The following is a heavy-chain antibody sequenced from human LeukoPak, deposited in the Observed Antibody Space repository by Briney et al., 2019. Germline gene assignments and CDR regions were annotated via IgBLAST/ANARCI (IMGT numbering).Heavy chain of an antibody. D-gene: IGHD1-26*01. CDR1: GGSISSYY. V-gene: IGHV4-4*07. CDR2: IYTSGST. J-gene: IGHJ4*02. CDR3: ARGSLVGATRFFDY. Sequence: SETLSLTCTVSGGSISSYYWSWIRQPAGKGLEWIGRIYTSGSTNYNPSLTSRVTMSVATSKHQFSLKLSSVTAADTAVYYCARGSLVGATRFFDYWGQGTLVTVSS.